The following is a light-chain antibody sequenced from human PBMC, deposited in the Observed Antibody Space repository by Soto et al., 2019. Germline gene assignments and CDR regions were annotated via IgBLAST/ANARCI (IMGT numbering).Light chain of an antibody. Sequence: QSVLTQPPSVTGTPGQRVTISCPGSSSDIGAAYDVHWYQHLPGTAPKLPIYGNSNRPSGAPDRSSGSKSGTSGSLAITGLQAEDESDYYWQSCASRLSGDVFGTGTKLTVL. CDR3: QSCASRLSGDV. CDR2: GNS. J-gene: IGLJ1*01. CDR1: SSDIGAAYD. V-gene: IGLV1-40*01.